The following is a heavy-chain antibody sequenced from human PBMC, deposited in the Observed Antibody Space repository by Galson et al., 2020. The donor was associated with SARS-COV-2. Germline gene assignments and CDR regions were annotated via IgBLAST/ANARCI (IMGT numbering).Heavy chain of an antibody. CDR3: VKEHRSFHDLYYFDF. V-gene: IGHV3-43*01. Sequence: GESLKISCAASGFTFEDYGIHWVRQAPGKGLEWVALINWDGTSPYYGDSVLGRFTISRDNRKSSVYLQMNSLRTDDTALYYCVKEHRSFHDLYYFDFWGQGTLVTVSS. D-gene: IGHD3-3*01. CDR1: GFTFEDYG. J-gene: IGHJ4*02. CDR2: INWDGTSP.